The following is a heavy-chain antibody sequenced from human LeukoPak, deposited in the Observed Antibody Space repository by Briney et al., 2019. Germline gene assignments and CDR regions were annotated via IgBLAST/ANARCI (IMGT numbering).Heavy chain of an antibody. Sequence: GGSLRLSCEASGFTVSSFEINWVRQAPGKGLEWVANIKQDGSEKYYVDSVKGRFTISRDNAKNSLYLQMNSLRAEDTAVYYCARAQWEPDAFDIWGQGTMVTVSS. J-gene: IGHJ3*02. CDR1: GFTVSSFE. D-gene: IGHD1-26*01. CDR3: ARAQWEPDAFDI. CDR2: IKQDGSEK. V-gene: IGHV3-7*01.